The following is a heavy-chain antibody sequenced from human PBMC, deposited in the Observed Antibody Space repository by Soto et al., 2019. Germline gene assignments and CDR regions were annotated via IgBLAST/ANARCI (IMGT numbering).Heavy chain of an antibody. J-gene: IGHJ3*02. V-gene: IGHV4-59*01. CDR1: GGSISSYY. CDR2: IYYSGST. D-gene: IGHD5-12*01. CDR3: ARVQGSGDNFLAFYI. Sequence: QVQLQESGPGLVKPSETLSLSCTVSGGSISSYYWSWIRQPPGKGLEWIGFIYYSGSTNYNPSLESRVTISVDTSTNHFSLKLSSVTAADTAAYCCARVQGSGDNFLAFYIWGQGTMVTVSS.